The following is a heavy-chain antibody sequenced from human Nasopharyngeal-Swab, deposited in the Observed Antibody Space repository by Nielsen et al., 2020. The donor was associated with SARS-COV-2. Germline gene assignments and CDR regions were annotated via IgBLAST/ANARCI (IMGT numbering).Heavy chain of an antibody. V-gene: IGHV3-73*01. D-gene: IGHD2-15*01. CDR1: GFTFSDSA. CDR2: VRSKGNNYAT. J-gene: IGHJ4*02. CDR3: TRCGGGCYSGRDY. Sequence: GESLKIPCAASGFTFSDSAIHWVRQASGKGLEWVGRVRSKGNNYATAYSASVKGRFIIFRDDPTNTAYLQMNSLKTEDTAMYYFTRCGGGCYSGRDYWGQGTLVTVSS.